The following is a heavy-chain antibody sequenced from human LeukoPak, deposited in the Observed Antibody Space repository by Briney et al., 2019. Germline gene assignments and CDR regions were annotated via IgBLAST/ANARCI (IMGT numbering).Heavy chain of an antibody. V-gene: IGHV5-51*01. Sequence: SGEPLQISCKGSGSSFTSYWIGWVRQLPGEGLEWMGIIYPDDSDTRYSPSFQGQVTISADKSISPAYLQWSSLKASDTSMYYCAIGRGGQQMGDYWGQGTLVTVSS. J-gene: IGHJ4*02. CDR3: AIGRGGQQMGDY. D-gene: IGHD6-13*01. CDR1: GSSFTSYW. CDR2: IYPDDSDT.